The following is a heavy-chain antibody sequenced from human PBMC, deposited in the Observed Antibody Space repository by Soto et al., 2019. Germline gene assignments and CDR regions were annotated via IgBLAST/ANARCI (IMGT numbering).Heavy chain of an antibody. J-gene: IGHJ6*02. V-gene: IGHV1-69*01. CDR3: GGRVGGNRYGMEA. Sequence: QVQLVQSGAEVKKPGSSVKVSCKASGGTFSSYAISWVRQAPGQGLEWMGGIIPIFGTANYAQKFQGRVTFTGDEPTRPAKRRLGGWSSEDRAVNSGGGRVGGNRYGMEAWAQGPRSPSP. CDR2: IIPIFGTA. D-gene: IGHD3-16*01. CDR1: GGTFSSYA.